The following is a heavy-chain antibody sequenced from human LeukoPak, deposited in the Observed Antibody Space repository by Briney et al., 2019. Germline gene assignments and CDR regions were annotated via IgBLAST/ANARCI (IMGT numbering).Heavy chain of an antibody. CDR1: GFTFSSYA. Sequence: PGGSLRLSCAASGFTFSSYAMHWVRQAPGKGLEWVAVISYDGSNKYYADSVKGRFTISRDNSKNTLYLQMNSLRAEDTAVYYCAKGQYYYDSSGYYHHPTMQGSAFDYWGQGTLVTVSS. V-gene: IGHV3-30-3*01. J-gene: IGHJ4*02. CDR2: ISYDGSNK. CDR3: AKGQYYYDSSGYYHHPTMQGSAFDY. D-gene: IGHD3-22*01.